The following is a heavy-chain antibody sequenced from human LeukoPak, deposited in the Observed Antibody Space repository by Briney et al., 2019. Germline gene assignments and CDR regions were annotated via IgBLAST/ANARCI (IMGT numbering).Heavy chain of an antibody. CDR3: ARGRRLKPGNRFDP. Sequence: PSETLSLTCAVYGGSFSGYYWSWIRQPPGKGLEWIGKINYSGSTNYNPSLKSRVTISVDTSKNQFSLKLTSVTAADTAVYYCARGRRLKPGNRFDPWGQGTLVTVSS. CDR1: GGSFSGYY. V-gene: IGHV4-34*01. D-gene: IGHD3-3*01. CDR2: INYSGST. J-gene: IGHJ5*02.